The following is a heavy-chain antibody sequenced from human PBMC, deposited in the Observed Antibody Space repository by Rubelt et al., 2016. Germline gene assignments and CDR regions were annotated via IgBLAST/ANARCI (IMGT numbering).Heavy chain of an antibody. J-gene: IGHJ4*02. Sequence: GGGLEWVSAISGSAHSAYYADSVKGRFTISRDDSKSTLYLQMNSLRAEDTAVYYCAKDRCSGGNCYYFDYWGQGTLVTVSS. D-gene: IGHD2-15*01. V-gene: IGHV3-23*01. CDR3: AKDRCSGGNCYYFDY. CDR2: ISGSAHSA.